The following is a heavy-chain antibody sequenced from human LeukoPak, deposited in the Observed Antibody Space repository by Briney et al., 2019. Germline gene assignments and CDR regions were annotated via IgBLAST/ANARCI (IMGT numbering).Heavy chain of an antibody. D-gene: IGHD3-22*01. CDR3: AKDVRDRGYADS. J-gene: IGHJ4*02. CDR1: GFPFDDYA. CDR2: ISSDGYKT. V-gene: IGHV3-43*02. Sequence: GGSLRLSCAASGFPFDDYAMHWVRQAPGKGLEWVSLISSDGYKTYYADSLKGRFTISRDNSRNSLYLQINSLRTEDTALYYCAKDVRDRGYADSWGQGTLVTVSS.